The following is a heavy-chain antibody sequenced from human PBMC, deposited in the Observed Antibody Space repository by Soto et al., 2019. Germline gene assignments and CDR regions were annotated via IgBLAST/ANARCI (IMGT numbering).Heavy chain of an antibody. CDR2: IYTSGST. D-gene: IGHD6-19*01. CDR1: GGSISSYY. J-gene: IGHJ3*02. CDR3: ARDHGSIAVAVRRAFDI. V-gene: IGHV4-4*07. Sequence: PSEPLSLTCTVSGGSISSYYWSWIRQPAGKGLEWIGRIYTSGSTNYNPSLKSRVTMSVDTSKNQFSLKLSSVTAADTAVYYCARDHGSIAVAVRRAFDIWGQGTMVTVSS.